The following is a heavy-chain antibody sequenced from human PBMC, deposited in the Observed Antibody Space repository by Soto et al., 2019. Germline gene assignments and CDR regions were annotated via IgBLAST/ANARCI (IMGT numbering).Heavy chain of an antibody. V-gene: IGHV1-69*13. CDR1: GGTFSSYA. D-gene: IGHD3-3*01. Sequence: SVKVSCKASGGTFSSYAISRLRQAPGQGLEWMGGIIPIFGTANYAQKFQGRVTITADESTSTAYMELSSLRSEDTAVYYCARLPGIFSGGYWGQGTLVTVSS. CDR3: ARLPGIFSGGY. CDR2: IIPIFGTA. J-gene: IGHJ4*02.